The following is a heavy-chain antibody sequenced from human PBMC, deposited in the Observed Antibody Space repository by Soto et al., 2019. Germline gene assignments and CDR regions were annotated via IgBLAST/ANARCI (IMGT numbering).Heavy chain of an antibody. CDR3: AKREVTIFGGENYYYYYMDV. J-gene: IGHJ6*03. D-gene: IGHD3-3*01. Sequence: GGSLRLSCAASGFTFSSYAMSWVRQAPGKGLEWVSAISGSGGSTYYADSVKGRFTISRDNSKNTLYLQMNSLRAEDTAVYYCAKREVTIFGGENYYYYYMDVWGKGTTVTVSS. CDR2: ISGSGGST. V-gene: IGHV3-23*01. CDR1: GFTFSSYA.